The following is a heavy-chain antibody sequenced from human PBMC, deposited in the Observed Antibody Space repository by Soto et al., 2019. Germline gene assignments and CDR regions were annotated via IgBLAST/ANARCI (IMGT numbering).Heavy chain of an antibody. D-gene: IGHD4-4*01. J-gene: IGHJ6*03. Sequence: ASVKVSCKASGYTFTSYDINWVRQATGQGLEWMGWMNPNSGNTGYAQKFQGRVTMTRNTSISTAYMKLSSLRSEDTAVYYCAGGRFHDYSNYVPSPVHDRYYYYMDVWGKGTTVTVSS. V-gene: IGHV1-8*01. CDR1: GYTFTSYD. CDR2: MNPNSGNT. CDR3: AGGRFHDYSNYVPSPVHDRYYYYMDV.